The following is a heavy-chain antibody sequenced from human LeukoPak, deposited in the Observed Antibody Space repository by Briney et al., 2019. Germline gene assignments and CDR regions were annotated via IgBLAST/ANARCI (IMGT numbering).Heavy chain of an antibody. D-gene: IGHD3-22*01. CDR1: GGSFSGYY. V-gene: IGHV4-34*01. CDR3: ARGLWAYYDSSGYYY. CDR2: INHSGST. Sequence: PSETLSLTCAVYGGSFSGYYWSWIRQPPGKGLEWIGEINHSGSTNYNPSLKSRVTISVDTSKNQFSLKLSSVTAADTAVYYCARGLWAYYDSSGYYYWGQGTLVTVSS. J-gene: IGHJ4*02.